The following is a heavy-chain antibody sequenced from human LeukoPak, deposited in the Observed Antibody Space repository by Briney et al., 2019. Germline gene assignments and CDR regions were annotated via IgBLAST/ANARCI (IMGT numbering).Heavy chain of an antibody. CDR3: ARDYCTRGGDCYKEDLFDP. Sequence: ASVKVSCKASGYTFAIYGISWVRQAPGQGLEWMAWISPYDGDTNYAQNFEGRVTMTTETSTSTAYMELRSLRSDATAIYYCARDYCTRGGDCYKEDLFDPWGQGTLVTVSS. D-gene: IGHD2-21*02. CDR2: ISPYDGDT. J-gene: IGHJ5*02. V-gene: IGHV1-18*01. CDR1: GYTFAIYG.